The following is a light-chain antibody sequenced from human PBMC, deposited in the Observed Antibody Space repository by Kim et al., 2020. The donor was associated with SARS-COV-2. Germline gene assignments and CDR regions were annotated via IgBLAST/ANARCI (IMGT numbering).Light chain of an antibody. Sequence: SPGKRATLSCRASQSVNSNIAWYRQKPGQAPRLLIYDASTRATGVAARFTGSGSGTEFTLTIGSLQSEDFAIYYCQQYNDWPRRTFGGGTKVDIK. V-gene: IGKV3-15*01. CDR1: QSVNSN. CDR2: DAS. J-gene: IGKJ4*01. CDR3: QQYNDWPRRT.